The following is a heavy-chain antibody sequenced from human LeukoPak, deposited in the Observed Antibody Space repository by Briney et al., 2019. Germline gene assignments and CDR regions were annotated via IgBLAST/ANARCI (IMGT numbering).Heavy chain of an antibody. D-gene: IGHD6-19*01. CDR1: RFTFSTYG. J-gene: IGHJ6*02. CDR2: ISPDGVEK. V-gene: IGHV3-30*03. Sequence: PTGGSLRLSCEGSRFTFSTYGMSWVRQAPGMGLEWVAAISPDGVEKFYADSAKGRITISRDNSKSSLYLQMNNLGPEDMAIYYCARDKGFDRGWGYHGMDVWAKGPRSPSP. CDR3: ARDKGFDRGWGYHGMDV.